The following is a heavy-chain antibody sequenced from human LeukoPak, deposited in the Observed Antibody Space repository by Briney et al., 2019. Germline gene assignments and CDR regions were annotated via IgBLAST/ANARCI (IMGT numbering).Heavy chain of an antibody. J-gene: IGHJ4*02. CDR3: ASYYYDSSGYYYY. CDR2: IYYSGST. V-gene: IGHV4-30-4*08. D-gene: IGHD3-22*01. CDR1: GGSISSGDYY. Sequence: SETLSLTCTVSGGSISSGDYYWSWIRQPPGKGLEWIGYIYYSGSTYYNPSLKSRVTISVNTSKNQFSLKLSSVTAADTAVYYCASYYYDSSGYYYYWGQGTLVTVSS.